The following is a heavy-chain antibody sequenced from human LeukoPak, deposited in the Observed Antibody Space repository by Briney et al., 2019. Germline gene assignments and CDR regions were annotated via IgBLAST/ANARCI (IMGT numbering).Heavy chain of an antibody. CDR2: IYYSGST. V-gene: IGHV4-39*07. Sequence: PSETLSLTCTVSGGSISSSSYYWGWIRQPPGKGLEWIGSIYYSGSTYYNPSLKSRVTISVDTSKNQFSLKLSSVTAADTAVYYCARVVVGHGDYTRLYYYYYYMDVWGKGTTVTVSS. D-gene: IGHD4-17*01. CDR1: GGSISSSSYY. CDR3: ARVVVGHGDYTRLYYYYYYMDV. J-gene: IGHJ6*03.